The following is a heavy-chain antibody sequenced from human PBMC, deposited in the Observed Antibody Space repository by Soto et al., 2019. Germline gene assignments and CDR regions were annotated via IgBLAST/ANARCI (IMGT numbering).Heavy chain of an antibody. CDR1: GYSISSGYY. D-gene: IGHD3-3*01. Sequence: PSETRSLTCAVSGYSISSGYYWGFIRQPPGKGLEWIGSIYHSGSTYYNPSLKSRVTISVDTSKNQFSLKLSSVTAADTAVYYCARDLFWSGYAYYYYYGMDVWGQGTTVTVSS. CDR3: ARDLFWSGYAYYYYYGMDV. V-gene: IGHV4-38-2*02. CDR2: IYHSGST. J-gene: IGHJ6*02.